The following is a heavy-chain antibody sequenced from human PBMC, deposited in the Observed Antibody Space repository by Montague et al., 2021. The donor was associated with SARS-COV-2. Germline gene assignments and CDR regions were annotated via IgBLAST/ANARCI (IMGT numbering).Heavy chain of an antibody. CDR1: GFTFSSHG. Sequence: SLRLSCAASGFTFSSHGMHWVRQAPGKGLEWVAVISYDGSNKYYADSVKGRFTISRDNSKNTLYLQMNSLRAEDTAVYYCAKDFMSLMVYAMVYYYYGMDVWGQGTTVTVSS. V-gene: IGHV3-30*18. J-gene: IGHJ6*02. D-gene: IGHD2-8*01. CDR3: AKDFMSLMVYAMVYYYYGMDV. CDR2: ISYDGSNK.